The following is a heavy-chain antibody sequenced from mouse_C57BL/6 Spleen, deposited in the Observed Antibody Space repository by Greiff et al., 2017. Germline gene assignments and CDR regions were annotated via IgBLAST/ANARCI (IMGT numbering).Heavy chain of an antibody. V-gene: IGHV1-15*01. CDR3: TRGREVAY. CDR2: IDPETGGT. CDR1: GYTFTDYE. Sequence: VQLQQSGAELVRPGASVTLSCKASGYTFTDYEMHWVKQTPVHGLEWIGAIDPETGGTAYNQKFKGKAILTADKSSSTAYMELRSLTSEDSAVYYCTRGREVAYWGQGTLVTVSA. J-gene: IGHJ3*01.